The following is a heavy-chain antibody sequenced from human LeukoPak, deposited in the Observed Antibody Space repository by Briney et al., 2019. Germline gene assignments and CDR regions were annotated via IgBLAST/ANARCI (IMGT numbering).Heavy chain of an antibody. Sequence: PGGSLRLSCAASGFIFSNYAMTWVRQAPGKGLEWVSTIGGGPVYYADSVKGRFTISRDDSKNTLFLQMMSLRAEDTATYYCAKDSFSHNGIYDALDIWGQGTMVTVSS. J-gene: IGHJ3*02. CDR3: AKDSFSHNGIYDALDI. CDR2: IGGGPV. D-gene: IGHD2-8*01. CDR1: GFIFSNYA. V-gene: IGHV3-23*01.